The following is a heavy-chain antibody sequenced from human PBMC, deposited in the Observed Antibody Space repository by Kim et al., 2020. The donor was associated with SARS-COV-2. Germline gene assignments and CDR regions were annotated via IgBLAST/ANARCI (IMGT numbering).Heavy chain of an antibody. CDR1: GVTFSRYA. J-gene: IGHJ4*02. Sequence: GGSLRLSCAASGVTFSRYAMNWVRLAPGKGLEWVTGISASGSGTYYADSVKGRFTISRDNSKNTLYVQMNNLRADDTAIYYCTKAPGGSSWRYSDCWGQG. V-gene: IGHV3-23*01. CDR2: ISASGSGT. D-gene: IGHD6-13*01. CDR3: TKAPGGSSWRYSDC.